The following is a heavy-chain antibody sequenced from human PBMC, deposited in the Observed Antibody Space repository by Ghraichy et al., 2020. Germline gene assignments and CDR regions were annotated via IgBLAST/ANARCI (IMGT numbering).Heavy chain of an antibody. J-gene: IGHJ4*02. CDR3: ARLSGYYLPGTSRQYYFDK. Sequence: GGSLRLSCAASGFTFSTHAMNWVRRAPGKGLEWVSGVSGSGGNIYYANSVKGRFTISRDNSKNALYLQMNSLRAEDTAVYYCARLSGYYLPGTSRQYYFDKWGQGSLVTVSS. CDR2: VSGSGGNI. D-gene: IGHD3-10*02. CDR1: GFTFSTHA. V-gene: IGHV3-23*01.